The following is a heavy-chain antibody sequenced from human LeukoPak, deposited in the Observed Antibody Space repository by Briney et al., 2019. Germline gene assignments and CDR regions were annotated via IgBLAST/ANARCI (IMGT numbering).Heavy chain of an antibody. Sequence: GGSLRLSCAASGLTVSSNYMSWVRQAPGKGLEWVANIKKDGSEIYYVDSVKGRFTISRDNAKNSLYLQMNSLRVEDTAVYYCAGIYGMDVWGQGTTVTVSS. CDR3: AGIYGMDV. CDR2: IKKDGSEI. J-gene: IGHJ6*02. CDR1: GLTVSSNY. V-gene: IGHV3-7*01.